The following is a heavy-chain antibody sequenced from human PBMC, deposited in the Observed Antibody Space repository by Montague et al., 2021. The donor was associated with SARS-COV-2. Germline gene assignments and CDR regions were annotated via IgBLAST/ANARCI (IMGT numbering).Heavy chain of an antibody. J-gene: IGHJ4*02. CDR1: GYSISSGYY. V-gene: IGHV4-38-2*02. CDR2: IYHSGST. CDR3: ARDVRYYDFWSGCAQTSPDY. D-gene: IGHD3-3*01. Sequence: SETLSLTCTVSGYSISSGYYWGWIRQPPGKGLEWIGSIYHSGSTYYNPSLKSRVTISVDTSKNQFSLKLSSVTAADTAVYYCARDVRYYDFWSGCAQTSPDYWSQGTLVTVSS.